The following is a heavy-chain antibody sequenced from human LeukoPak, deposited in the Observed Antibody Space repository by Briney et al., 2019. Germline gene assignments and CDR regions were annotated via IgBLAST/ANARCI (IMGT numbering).Heavy chain of an antibody. CDR3: ARESLGSYKTVVIVARGHDAFDI. D-gene: IGHD3-22*01. V-gene: IGHV1-46*01. Sequence: GASVKLSCKASGSTFTKYYIHWVRQAPGQGLEWMGIINPSAGSTNYAQKFQRRVTLTRDTSTSTVYMNVSNLRSEDTAVYYCARESLGSYKTVVIVARGHDAFDIWGQGTMVTVSS. CDR2: INPSAGST. J-gene: IGHJ3*02. CDR1: GSTFTKYY.